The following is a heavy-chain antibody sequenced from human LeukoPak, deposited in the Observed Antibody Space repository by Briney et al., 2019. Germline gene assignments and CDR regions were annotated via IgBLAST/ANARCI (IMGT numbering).Heavy chain of an antibody. CDR1: GFTFSSYS. J-gene: IGHJ5*02. CDR3: ARDGQWLDDNWFDP. V-gene: IGHV3-21*01. CDR2: ISSSSSYI. D-gene: IGHD6-19*01. Sequence: GGSLRLSCAASGFTFSSYSMNWVRQAPGKGLEWVSSISSSSSYIYYADSVKGRFTISRDNAKNSLYLQMNSLRAEDTAVYYCARDGQWLDDNWFDPWGQGTLVTVSS.